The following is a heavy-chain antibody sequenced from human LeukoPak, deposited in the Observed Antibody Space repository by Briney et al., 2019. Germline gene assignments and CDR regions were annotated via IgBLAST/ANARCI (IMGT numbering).Heavy chain of an antibody. Sequence: GGCLSLSCAASGFTFSSYAMHWVRQAPGKGLEWVTLISYDGSSKYYADSVKGRFTISRDNSKNTLFLQMNSLRAEDTALYYCARESGWGGYDIGLWGQGTLVTVSS. D-gene: IGHD3-16*01. V-gene: IGHV3-30-3*01. CDR1: GFTFSSYA. J-gene: IGHJ5*02. CDR2: ISYDGSSK. CDR3: ARESGWGGYDIGL.